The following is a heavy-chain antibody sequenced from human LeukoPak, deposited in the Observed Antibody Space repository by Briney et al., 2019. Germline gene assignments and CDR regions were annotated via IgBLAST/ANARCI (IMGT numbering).Heavy chain of an antibody. CDR2: ISSNGGTT. CDR3: ARAIGPYSSSWYYYYYMDV. Sequence: PGGSLRLSCAPSGFTFTDYYMSWIRQAPGQGLEWVSYISSNGGTTNYAHSLKGRFTISRDNAKNSLYLQINRLRPEHTVVYYCARAIGPYSSSWYYYYYMDVWGKGATVTISS. J-gene: IGHJ6*03. V-gene: IGHV3-11*01. CDR1: GFTFTDYY. D-gene: IGHD6-13*01.